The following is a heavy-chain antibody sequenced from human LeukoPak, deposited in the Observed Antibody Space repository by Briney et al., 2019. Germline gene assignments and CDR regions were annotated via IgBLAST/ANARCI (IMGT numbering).Heavy chain of an antibody. CDR1: GYTFTSYA. CDR3: ARGVRWFWESYYFDY. CDR2: INAGNGNT. D-gene: IGHD3-10*01. V-gene: IGHV1-3*01. J-gene: IGHJ4*02. Sequence: ASVKVSWKASGYTFTSYAMHWVRQAPGQRLEWMGWINAGNGNTKYSQKFQGRVTITRDTSASTAYMELSSLRSEDTAVYYCARGVRWFWESYYFDYWGQGTLVTVSS.